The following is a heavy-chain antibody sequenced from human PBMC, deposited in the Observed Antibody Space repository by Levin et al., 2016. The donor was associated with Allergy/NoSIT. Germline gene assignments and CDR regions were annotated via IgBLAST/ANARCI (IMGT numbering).Heavy chain of an antibody. CDR2: IHHSGST. CDR3: ASRDGYNYVFDY. J-gene: IGHJ4*02. V-gene: IGHV4-55*02. Sequence: VRQAPGKGLEWIGEIHHSGSTYYNPSLKSRITMSVDTSKNQFYLKLSSVTAADTAVYYCASRDGYNYVFDYWGQGTLVTVSS. D-gene: IGHD5-24*01.